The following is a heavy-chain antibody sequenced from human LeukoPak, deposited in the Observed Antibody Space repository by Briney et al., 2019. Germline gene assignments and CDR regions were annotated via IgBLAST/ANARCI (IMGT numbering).Heavy chain of an antibody. CDR1: GYTFTELS. CDR3: ATPSAPDAFDI. Sequence: WASVKVSCKVSGYTFTELSMHWVRQAPGAGLEWMGGFDPDDGETIYAQRFQGRVTMTEDTSTDAAYMELSSLRSEDTAVYYCATPSAPDAFDIWGQGTMVTVSS. D-gene: IGHD3-10*01. CDR2: FDPDDGET. V-gene: IGHV1-24*01. J-gene: IGHJ3*02.